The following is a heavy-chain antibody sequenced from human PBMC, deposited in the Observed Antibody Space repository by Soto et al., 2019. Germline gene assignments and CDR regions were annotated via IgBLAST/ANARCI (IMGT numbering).Heavy chain of an antibody. CDR3: PRQTGTYDSSGYGWFDP. CDR2: IYPGDSDT. V-gene: IGHV5-51*01. CDR1: GYSFTSYW. Sequence: LGESVKISCXGSGYSFTSYWIGWVRQMPGKGLEWMGIIYPGDSDTRYSPSFQGQVTISADKSISTAYLQWSSLKASDTAMYYCPRQTGTYDSSGYGWFDPWGQGTLVTVSS. J-gene: IGHJ5*02. D-gene: IGHD3-22*01.